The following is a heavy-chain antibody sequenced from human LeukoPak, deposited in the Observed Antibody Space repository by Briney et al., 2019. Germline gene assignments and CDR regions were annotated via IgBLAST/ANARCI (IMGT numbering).Heavy chain of an antibody. CDR1: GSSITSYY. D-gene: IGHD3-22*01. CDR3: ARVFDYYDSSGYPSLLDY. J-gene: IGHJ4*02. V-gene: IGHV4-59*01. CDR2: ISYSGST. Sequence: SETLSLTCTVSGSSITSYYWSWIRQPPGKGLEWIGYISYSGSTNYNPSLKSRVTISVDTSKKQFSLTLSSMTAADTAVYYCARVFDYYDSSGYPSLLDYWGQGTLVTVSS.